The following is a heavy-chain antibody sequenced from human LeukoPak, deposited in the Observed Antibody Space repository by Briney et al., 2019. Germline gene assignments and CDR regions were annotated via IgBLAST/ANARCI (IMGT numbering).Heavy chain of an antibody. J-gene: IGHJ6*02. V-gene: IGHV6-1*01. CDR2: TYYRSKWYN. CDR3: ARAGRGYSGYDYNYYYYGMDV. CDR1: GDSVSSNSAA. D-gene: IGHD5-12*01. Sequence: SQTLSLTCAISGDSVSSNSAAWNWIRQSPSRGLEWLGSTYYRSKWYNDYAVSVKSRITINPDTSKNQFSLQLNSVTPEDTAVYYCARAGRGYSGYDYNYYYYGMDVWGQGTTVTVSS.